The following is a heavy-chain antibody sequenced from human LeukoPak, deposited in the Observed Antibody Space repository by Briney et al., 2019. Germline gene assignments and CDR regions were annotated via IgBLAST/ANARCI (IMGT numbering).Heavy chain of an antibody. D-gene: IGHD3-3*01. CDR2: IWYDGKNK. J-gene: IGHJ4*02. Sequence: GGSLRLSCTASGFTFSDYGMHWVRQAPGKGLEWVAVIWYDGKNKYYADSVKGRFTISRDNSKNTMYLQLNSLRVEDTAVYYCAKPEGNFWSGSDYWGQGTLVTVSS. V-gene: IGHV3-33*06. CDR1: GFTFSDYG. CDR3: AKPEGNFWSGSDY.